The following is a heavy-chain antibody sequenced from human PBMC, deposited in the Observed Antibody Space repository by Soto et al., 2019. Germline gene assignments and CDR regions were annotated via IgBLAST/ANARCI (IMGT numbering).Heavy chain of an antibody. D-gene: IGHD6-25*01. J-gene: IGHJ3*02. Sequence: EVQLVESGGGLVQPGGSLRLSCAASGFSFSSYWMHWVRQAPGKGLVWVSHINSDGSSTTYADSVKGRFTISRDNAKNTLYLQMNSMSAEDTAVYFCADPFAAFDIGGQGTLVTVSS. V-gene: IGHV3-74*01. CDR1: GFSFSSYW. CDR2: INSDGSST. CDR3: ADPFAAFDI.